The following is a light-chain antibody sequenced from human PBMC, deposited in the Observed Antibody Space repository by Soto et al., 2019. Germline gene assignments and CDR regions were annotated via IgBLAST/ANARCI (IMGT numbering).Light chain of an antibody. CDR2: GAS. CDR3: QQYNNWPLYT. V-gene: IGKV3-15*01. J-gene: IGKJ2*01. CDR1: QRVSSN. Sequence: EIVMTQSPATLSVSPGERATLSCRASQRVSSNLAWYQQKPGQAPRLLIYGASTRATGIPARFSGSGSGTEFTLTISSLQSEDFAVYDCQQYNNWPLYTFGQVTKLEIK.